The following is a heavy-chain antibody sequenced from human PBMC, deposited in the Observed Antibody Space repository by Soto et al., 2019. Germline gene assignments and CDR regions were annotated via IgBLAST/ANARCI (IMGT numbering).Heavy chain of an antibody. CDR2: ISSSSGTI. CDR3: AKERLLWFGELIF. D-gene: IGHD3-10*01. J-gene: IGHJ4*02. V-gene: IGHV3-48*02. CDR1: GFTFSTYG. Sequence: GGSLRLSCVASGFTFSTYGMNWVRQAPGKGLEWISYISSSSGTIYYTDSVKGRFTISRDNAKKSLYLQMNSLRDEDTAVYFCAKERLLWFGELIFGGQGTLVTVSS.